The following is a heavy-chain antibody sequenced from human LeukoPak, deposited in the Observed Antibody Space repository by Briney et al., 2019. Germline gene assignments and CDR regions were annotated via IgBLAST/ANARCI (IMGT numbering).Heavy chain of an antibody. J-gene: IGHJ4*02. CDR2: INPNSGGT. CDR3: ATHTTMPL. Sequence: ASVKVSCKASGYTFTGDYVHWVRQAPGQGLEWMGWINPNSGGTDCAQKFQGRVTLTSDTSISTVYMELSRLRSNDTAVYYCATHTTMPLWGQGTLVTVSS. V-gene: IGHV1-2*02. D-gene: IGHD5-18*01. CDR1: GYTFTGDY.